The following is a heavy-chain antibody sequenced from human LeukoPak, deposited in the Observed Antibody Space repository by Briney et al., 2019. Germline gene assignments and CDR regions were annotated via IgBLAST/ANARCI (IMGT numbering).Heavy chain of an antibody. CDR3: ARGDPFLTGLPYYFDY. J-gene: IGHJ4*02. Sequence: PSETLSLTCTVSGGSISSYYWSWIRQPPGKGLEWIGYIYYSGSTNYNPSLKSRVTISVDKSKNQFSLKLSSVTAADTAVYYCARGDPFLTGLPYYFDYWGQGTLVTVSS. V-gene: IGHV4-59*12. CDR1: GGSISSYY. D-gene: IGHD3-9*01. CDR2: IYYSGST.